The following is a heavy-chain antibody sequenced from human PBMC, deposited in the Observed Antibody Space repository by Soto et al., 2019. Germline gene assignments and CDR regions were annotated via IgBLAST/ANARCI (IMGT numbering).Heavy chain of an antibody. D-gene: IGHD3-10*01. Sequence: SETLSLTCAVYGGSFSGYYWSWIRQPPGKGLEWIGEINHSGSTNYNPSLKSRVTISVDTSKNQFSLKLSSVTAADTAVDYCGEFGETKAPAVWGKGTTVPVSS. CDR1: GGSFSGYY. V-gene: IGHV4-34*01. CDR2: INHSGST. J-gene: IGHJ6*04. CDR3: GEFGETKAPAV.